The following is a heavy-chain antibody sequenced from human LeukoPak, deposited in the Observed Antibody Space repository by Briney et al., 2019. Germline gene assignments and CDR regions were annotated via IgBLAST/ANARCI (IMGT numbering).Heavy chain of an antibody. CDR3: ARDVGASNFDS. Sequence: SETLSLTCTVSGDSITSYYWSWIRQSAEKGLEWIGRIYTTGTTNYNPSLKGRDTVSVDTSKNHFFLKLRSVTAADTAVYYCARDVGASNFDSWGQGVQVTVSS. D-gene: IGHD1-26*01. J-gene: IGHJ4*02. V-gene: IGHV4-4*07. CDR2: IYTTGTT. CDR1: GDSITSYY.